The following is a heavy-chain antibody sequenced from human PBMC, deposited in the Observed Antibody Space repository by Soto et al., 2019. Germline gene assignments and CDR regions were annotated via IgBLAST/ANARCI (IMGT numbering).Heavy chain of an antibody. D-gene: IGHD2-2*01. CDR2: INHSGST. V-gene: IGHV4-34*01. CDR1: GGSFIGYY. CDR3: ARHIVVVPAATSWYYYYYMDV. J-gene: IGHJ6*03. Sequence: SETLSLTCAVYGGSFIGYYWSWIRQPPGKGLEWIGEINHSGSTNYNPSLKSRVTISVDTSKNQFSLKLSSVTAADTAVYYCARHIVVVPAATSWYYYYYMDVWGKGTTVTGSS.